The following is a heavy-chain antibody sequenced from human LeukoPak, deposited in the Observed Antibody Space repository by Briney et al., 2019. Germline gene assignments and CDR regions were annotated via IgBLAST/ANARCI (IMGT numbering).Heavy chain of an antibody. CDR2: INHSGST. J-gene: IGHJ6*03. D-gene: IGHD2-2*02. V-gene: IGHV4-34*01. CDR1: GGSFSGYY. Sequence: SETLSLTCAVYGGSFSGYYWGWIRQPPGKGLEWIGEINHSGSTNYNPSLKSRVTISVDTSKNQFSLKLSSVTAADTAVYYCARGFSNIVVVPAAIAPYYYMDVWGKGTTVTVSS. CDR3: ARGFSNIVVVPAAIAPYYYMDV.